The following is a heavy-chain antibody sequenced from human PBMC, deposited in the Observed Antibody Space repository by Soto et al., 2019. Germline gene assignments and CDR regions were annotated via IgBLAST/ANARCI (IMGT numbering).Heavy chain of an antibody. J-gene: IGHJ6*02. CDR2: FDPEDGET. CDR1: GYTLTELS. V-gene: IGHV1-24*01. CDR3: ARASMYYDFWSGYYI. Sequence: ASVKVSCKVSGYTLTELSMHWVRQAPGKGLEWMGGFDPEDGETTYAQKFQGRVTMTEDTSTDTAYMELSSLRSDDTAVYYCARASMYYDFWSGYYIWGQGTRSPSP. D-gene: IGHD3-3*01.